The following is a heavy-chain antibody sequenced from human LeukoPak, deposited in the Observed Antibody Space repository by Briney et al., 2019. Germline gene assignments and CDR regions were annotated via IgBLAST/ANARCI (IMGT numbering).Heavy chain of an antibody. D-gene: IGHD3-22*01. CDR1: GFTFINYW. Sequence: HPGGSLRLSCAASGFTFINYWMSWVRQAPGKGLEWVANIKQDGSEKYYVDSVKDRFTISRDNAKNSLYLQMNSLRAEDAAVYYCARDAYYYDSSGYYLPAGADYWGQGTLVTVSS. J-gene: IGHJ4*02. CDR2: IKQDGSEK. V-gene: IGHV3-7*01. CDR3: ARDAYYYDSSGYYLPAGADY.